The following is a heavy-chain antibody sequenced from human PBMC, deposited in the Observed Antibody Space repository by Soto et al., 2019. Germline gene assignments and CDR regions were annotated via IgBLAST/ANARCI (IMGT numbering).Heavy chain of an antibody. Sequence: ASVKVSCKVSGYTLTELSMHWVRQAPGKGLEWMGGFDPEDGETIYAQKFQGRVTMTEDTSTDTAYMELSSLRSEDTAVYYCATDRVVRGAGTANWYFDLWGRGTLVTVS. CDR3: ATDRVVRGAGTANWYFDL. D-gene: IGHD3-10*01. CDR2: FDPEDGET. V-gene: IGHV1-24*01. J-gene: IGHJ2*01. CDR1: GYTLTELS.